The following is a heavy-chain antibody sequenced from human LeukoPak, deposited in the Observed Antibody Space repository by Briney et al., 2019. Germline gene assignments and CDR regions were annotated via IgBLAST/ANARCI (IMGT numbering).Heavy chain of an antibody. Sequence: PGGSLRLSCAASGFTVSSNYMSWVRQAPGKGLEWVSVIYSGGSAYYADSVKGRFTISRDNSKNTLYLQMNSLRAEDTAVYYCARDPDSSAYDAFDIWGQGTMVTVSS. CDR1: GFTVSSNY. V-gene: IGHV3-66*01. J-gene: IGHJ3*02. CDR2: IYSGGSA. CDR3: ARDPDSSAYDAFDI. D-gene: IGHD3-22*01.